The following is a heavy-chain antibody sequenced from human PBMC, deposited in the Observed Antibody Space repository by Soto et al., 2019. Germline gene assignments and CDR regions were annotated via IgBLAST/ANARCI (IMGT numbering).Heavy chain of an antibody. CDR3: ARDRGLTIAAAGTYYYYGMDV. CDR2: INPNSGGT. Sequence: ASVKVSCKASGYTFTGYYMHWVLQAPGQGLEWMGWINPNSGGTNYAQKFQGRVTMTRDTSISTAYMELSRLRSDDTAVYYCARDRGLTIAAAGTYYYYGMDVWGQGTTVTVSS. J-gene: IGHJ6*02. V-gene: IGHV1-2*02. CDR1: GYTFTGYY. D-gene: IGHD6-13*01.